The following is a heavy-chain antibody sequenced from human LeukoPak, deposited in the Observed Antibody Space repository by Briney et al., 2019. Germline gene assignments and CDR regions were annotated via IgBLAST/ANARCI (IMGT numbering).Heavy chain of an antibody. CDR3: ARSDGSGSYPNFDY. J-gene: IGHJ4*02. Sequence: GGSLRLSCAASGFAVSNNFMGWVRQAPGKGLEWVAVIWYDGSNKYYADSVKGRFTISRDNSKNTLYLQMNSLRAEDTAVYYCARSDGSGSYPNFDYWGQGTLVTVSS. CDR1: GFAVSNNF. CDR2: IWYDGSNK. V-gene: IGHV3-33*08. D-gene: IGHD3-10*01.